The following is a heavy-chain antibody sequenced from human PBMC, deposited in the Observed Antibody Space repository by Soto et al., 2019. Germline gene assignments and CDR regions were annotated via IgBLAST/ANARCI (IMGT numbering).Heavy chain of an antibody. CDR2: ISPYNGNT. V-gene: IGHV1-18*04. CDR1: GYMFNNYG. J-gene: IGHJ3*02. Sequence: ASVKVSCKASGYMFNNYGISWVRQAPGQGLEWMAWISPYNGNTNYAQKFQGRVTMTADSSTSTAHMELRSLKTDDTAVYYCARDLLPMTGTSNDAFVIWGQGTMVTVSS. D-gene: IGHD1-7*01. CDR3: ARDLLPMTGTSNDAFVI.